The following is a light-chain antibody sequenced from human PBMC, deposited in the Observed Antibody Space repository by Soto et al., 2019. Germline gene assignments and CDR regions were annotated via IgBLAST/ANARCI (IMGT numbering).Light chain of an antibody. CDR2: GAS. CDR1: QSVSSSF. V-gene: IGKV3-20*01. J-gene: IGKJ1*01. Sequence: EIVLTQSPGTLSLSPGERGTLSCRASQSVSSSFLAWYQQKPGQAPRLLIYGASSRATGIPARFRGSGSGTDFTLTISRLEPEDFAVYYCQQYGNSPLTFGQGTKVEIK. CDR3: QQYGNSPLT.